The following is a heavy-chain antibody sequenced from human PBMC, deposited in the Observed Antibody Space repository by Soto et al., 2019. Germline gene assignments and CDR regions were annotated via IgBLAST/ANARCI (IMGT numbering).Heavy chain of an antibody. V-gene: IGHV4-59*01. CDR1: GGSFSTYY. CDR2: IYYSGST. D-gene: IGHD2-15*01. CDR3: ARDQGGPFDY. Sequence: PSGTLSLTCTVSGGSFSTYYWSWIRQPPGKGLEWIGYIYYSGSTNSNPSLKSRVTLSVDTSKDQFSLKLSSVTAADTAVYYCARDQGGPFDYWGQGTLVTVSS. J-gene: IGHJ4*02.